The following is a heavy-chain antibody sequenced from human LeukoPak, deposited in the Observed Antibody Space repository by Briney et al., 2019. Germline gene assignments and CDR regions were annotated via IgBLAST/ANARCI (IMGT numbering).Heavy chain of an antibody. J-gene: IGHJ5*02. CDR2: IWYDGSNK. CDR1: GFTFSSYG. CDR3: ARDIAAGTNWFDP. D-gene: IGHD6-13*01. Sequence: PGRSLRLSCAASGFTFSSYGMHWVRQAPGKGLEWVAVIWYDGSNKYYADSVKGRFTISRDNSKNTLYLQMNSLRAVDTAVYYCARDIAAGTNWFDPWGQGALVTVSS. V-gene: IGHV3-33*01.